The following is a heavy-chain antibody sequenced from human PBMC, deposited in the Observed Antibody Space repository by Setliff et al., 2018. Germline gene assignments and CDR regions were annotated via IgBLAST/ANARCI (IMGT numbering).Heavy chain of an antibody. D-gene: IGHD6-6*01. CDR1: GGSISSYY. CDR3: ARVAQYSSSSFYYYYYGMDV. V-gene: IGHV4-59*01. Sequence: ASETLSLTCTVSGGSISSYYWSWIRQPPGKGLEWIGYIYYSGSTNYNPSLKSRVTISVDTSKNQFSLKLSSVTAADTAVYYCARVAQYSSSSFYYYYYGMDVWGQGTTVTVSS. CDR2: IYYSGST. J-gene: IGHJ6*02.